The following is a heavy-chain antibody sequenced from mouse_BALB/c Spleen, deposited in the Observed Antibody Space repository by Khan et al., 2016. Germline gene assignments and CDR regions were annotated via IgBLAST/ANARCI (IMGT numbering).Heavy chain of an antibody. J-gene: IGHJ1*01. CDR3: ARRMGYPPYFDV. Sequence: QIQLVQSGPELKKPGETVKISCKASGYTFTNYGMNWVKQAPGKGLKWMGWINTYTGEPTYDDDFKGRFAFSLETSASTAYLQITTLTDEDWATYFCARRMGYPPYFDVWGAGTTVTVSS. D-gene: IGHD3-1*01. CDR1: GYTFTNYG. V-gene: IGHV9-1*02. CDR2: INTYTGEP.